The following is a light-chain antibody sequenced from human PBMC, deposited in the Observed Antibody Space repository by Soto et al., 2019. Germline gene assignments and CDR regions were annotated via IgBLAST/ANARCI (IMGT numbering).Light chain of an antibody. Sequence: EIVVTQSPATLSVSPGERVTLSCRASQSVSSSLAWYQQRPGQAPRLLIYGASTRVTGIPARFSGSGSGTEFTLTISSLQSEDFAVYYCQQYHNWWTFGQGTKVEIK. V-gene: IGKV3-15*01. CDR3: QQYHNWWT. CDR1: QSVSSS. CDR2: GAS. J-gene: IGKJ1*01.